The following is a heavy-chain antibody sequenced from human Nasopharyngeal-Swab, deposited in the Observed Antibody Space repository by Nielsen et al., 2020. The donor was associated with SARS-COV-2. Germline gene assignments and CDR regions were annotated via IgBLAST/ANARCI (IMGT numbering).Heavy chain of an antibody. CDR2: IWYDGSNK. D-gene: IGHD4-17*01. V-gene: IGHV3-33*08. CDR1: GGSFSGYY. CDR3: ARDDYGDYGEPFDY. J-gene: IGHJ4*02. Sequence: LSLTCAVYGGSFSGYYWSWIRQAPGKGLEWVAVIWYDGSNKYYADSVKGRFTISRDNSKNTLYLQMNSLRAEDTAVYYCARDDYGDYGEPFDYWGQGTLVTVSS.